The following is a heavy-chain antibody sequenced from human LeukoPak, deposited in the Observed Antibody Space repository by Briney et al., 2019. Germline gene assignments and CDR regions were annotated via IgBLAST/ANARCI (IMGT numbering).Heavy chain of an antibody. CDR3: AKVGSDIVVVPAAMYYYYGMDV. CDR1: GFTFSSYA. D-gene: IGHD2-2*01. V-gene: IGHV3-23*01. Sequence: GGSLRLSCAVSGFTFSSYAMSWVRQAPGKGLEWVSAISGSGGSTYYADSVKGRFTISRDNSKNTLYLQMNSLRAADTAVYYCAKVGSDIVVVPAAMYYYYGMDVWGQGTTVTVSS. J-gene: IGHJ6*02. CDR2: ISGSGGST.